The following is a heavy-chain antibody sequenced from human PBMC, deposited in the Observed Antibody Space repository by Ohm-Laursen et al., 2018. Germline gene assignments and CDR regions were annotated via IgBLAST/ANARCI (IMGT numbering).Heavy chain of an antibody. CDR2: IYSSGTS. D-gene: IGHD6-13*01. V-gene: IGHV4-31*03. CDR1: GDSIRSSGHY. Sequence: SQTLSLTCTVSGDSIRSSGHYWNWIRQHPGKGLEWIGYIYSSGTSVTNPSLKSRINLSVDTSKNQFSLKLNSVTAADTAVYYCATPVFGSRWYYFDYWGQGTLVTVSS. J-gene: IGHJ4*02. CDR3: ATPVFGSRWYYFDY.